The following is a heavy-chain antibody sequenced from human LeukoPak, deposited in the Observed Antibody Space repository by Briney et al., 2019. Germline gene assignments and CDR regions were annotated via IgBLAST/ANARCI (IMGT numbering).Heavy chain of an antibody. CDR1: GGSISSGGYS. J-gene: IGHJ5*02. D-gene: IGHD4-17*01. CDR2: IYQSGST. Sequence: SQTLSLTCAVSGGSISSGGYSWSWIRQPRGKGLEWIGYIYQSGSTYYNPSLKSRVTISVDRSKNQFSLKLSSVTAADTAVYYCARGHTVTMWLDPWGQGTLVTVSS. CDR3: ARGHTVTMWLDP. V-gene: IGHV4-30-2*01.